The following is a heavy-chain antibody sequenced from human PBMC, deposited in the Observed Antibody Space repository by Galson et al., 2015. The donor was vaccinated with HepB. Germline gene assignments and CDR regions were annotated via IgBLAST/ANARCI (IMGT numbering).Heavy chain of an antibody. CDR3: ARAAVVAGNDPFDI. CDR1: GFTFITYT. CDR2: ISYDETDK. Sequence: SLRLSCAASGFTFITYTMHWVRQAPGKGLEWVAVISYDETDKFYADSVKGRFTISRDNSNNTLYLQMNSLRAEDTAVYYCARAAVVAGNDPFDIWGQGTVVTVSS. V-gene: IGHV3-30*04. D-gene: IGHD6-19*01. J-gene: IGHJ3*02.